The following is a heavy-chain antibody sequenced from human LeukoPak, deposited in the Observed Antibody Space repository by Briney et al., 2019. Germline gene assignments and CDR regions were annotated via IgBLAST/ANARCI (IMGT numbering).Heavy chain of an antibody. V-gene: IGHV3-7*01. D-gene: IGHD2-15*01. CDR2: IKQDGSEK. CDR3: ARAPLEGYCSGGSCYTFDY. Sequence: GGSLRLSCAASGFTFSSYWMSWVRQAPGKGLEWVANIKQDGSEKYYVDSVKGRFTISRDNAKNSLYLQMNSLRAEDTAVYYCARAPLEGYCSGGSCYTFDYWGQGTLVTVSS. J-gene: IGHJ4*02. CDR1: GFTFSSYW.